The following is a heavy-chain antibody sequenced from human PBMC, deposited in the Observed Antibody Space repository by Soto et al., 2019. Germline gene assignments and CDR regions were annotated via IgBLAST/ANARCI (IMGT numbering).Heavy chain of an antibody. Sequence: TSETLSLTCAVYGGSFSGYYWSWIRQPPGKGLEWIGEINHSGSTNYNPSLKSRVTISVDTSKNQFSLKLSSVTAADTAVYYCARGDCSSTSCVYYYYYMDVWGKGTTVTVSS. CDR1: GGSFSGYY. CDR2: INHSGST. D-gene: IGHD2-2*01. J-gene: IGHJ6*03. V-gene: IGHV4-34*01. CDR3: ARGDCSSTSCVYYYYYMDV.